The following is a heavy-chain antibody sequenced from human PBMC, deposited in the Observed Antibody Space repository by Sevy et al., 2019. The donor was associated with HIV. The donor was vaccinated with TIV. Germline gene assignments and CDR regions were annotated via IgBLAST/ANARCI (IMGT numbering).Heavy chain of an antibody. Sequence: ASVKVSCKASGYTFTSYAMNWVRQAPGQGLEWMGWINTNTGNPTYAQGFTGRFVFSLDTSVSTAYLQISSLKAEDTAVYYCARDDYEEYYYYGMDVWGQGTTVTVSS. D-gene: IGHD4-17*01. CDR3: ARDDYEEYYYYGMDV. V-gene: IGHV7-4-1*02. J-gene: IGHJ6*02. CDR2: INTNTGNP. CDR1: GYTFTSYA.